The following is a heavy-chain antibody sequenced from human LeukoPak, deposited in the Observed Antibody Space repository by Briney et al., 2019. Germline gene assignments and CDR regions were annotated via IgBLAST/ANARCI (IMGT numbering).Heavy chain of an antibody. Sequence: TGGSLRLSCTASGFSFSGHWMHWARHLPGKGLVWVSRISPTGSTTSYADSVKGRFTVSRDNAKNTLYLQVNNLRAEDTAVYYCARGPNSNWSGLDFWGRGTLLTVSS. D-gene: IGHD6-6*01. J-gene: IGHJ4*02. V-gene: IGHV3-74*01. CDR2: ISPTGSTT. CDR1: GFSFSGHW. CDR3: ARGPNSNWSGLDF.